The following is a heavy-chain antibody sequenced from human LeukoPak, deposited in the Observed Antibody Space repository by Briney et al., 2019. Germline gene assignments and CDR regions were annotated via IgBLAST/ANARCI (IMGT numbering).Heavy chain of an antibody. CDR2: ISGSGDRS. D-gene: IGHD3-22*01. V-gene: IGHV3-23*01. Sequence: QTGGSLRLSCAASGFTFSTYAMSWVRQAPGKELEWVSGISGSGDRSYYADSAKGRFTSSRDNSKNTLYLQMNSLRAEDTAVYYCARDHGRKTYYYDSSGHTLGHFDYWGQGTLVTVSS. CDR1: GFTFSTYA. CDR3: ARDHGRKTYYYDSSGHTLGHFDY. J-gene: IGHJ4*02.